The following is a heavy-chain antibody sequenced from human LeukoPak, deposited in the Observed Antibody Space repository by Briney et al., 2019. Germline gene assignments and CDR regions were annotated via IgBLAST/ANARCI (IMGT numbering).Heavy chain of an antibody. CDR2: IYPGDSDT. D-gene: IGHD2-2*02. J-gene: IGHJ5*02. Sequence: GESLKISCKGSGYSFTNYWIGWVRQMPGKGLEWMGIIYPGDSDTTYSPSFQGQVTISADKSISTAYLQWSSLRASDTAMYYCARVTGTPHKAYCSSTNCYKGGWFDPWGQGTLVTVSS. V-gene: IGHV5-51*01. CDR1: GYSFTNYW. CDR3: ARVTGTPHKAYCSSTNCYKGGWFDP.